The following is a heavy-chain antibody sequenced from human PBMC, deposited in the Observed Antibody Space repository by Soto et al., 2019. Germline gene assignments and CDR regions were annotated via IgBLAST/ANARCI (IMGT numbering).Heavy chain of an antibody. CDR2: ISWNNNK. V-gene: IGHV2-5*01. Sequence: QITLKESGPTLVNPTQTLTLTCTFSGFSLNSTGVGVGWIRQPPGKALEWLALISWNNNKLYSPSLRTRLSITKDTSKNQVVLTVTNMDTEDTGTYYCAHRRLVRGSTGFDPWGQGTLVFVSS. D-gene: IGHD3-10*01. CDR3: AHRRLVRGSTGFDP. CDR1: GFSLNSTGVG. J-gene: IGHJ5*02.